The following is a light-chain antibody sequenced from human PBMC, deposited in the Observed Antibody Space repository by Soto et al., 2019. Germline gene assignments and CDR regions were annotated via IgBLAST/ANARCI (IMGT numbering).Light chain of an antibody. V-gene: IGLV2-14*03. CDR3: SAYTNANTLT. CDR2: DVN. J-gene: IGLJ2*01. Sequence: QSALTQPASVSGSPGQSVTISCTGTSNDIGAYDYVSWYQQVPGKAPKLLIFDVNYRPSEISRRFSGSKSGNSASLTISALRPADEADYYCSAYTNANTLTFGGGTKLTVL. CDR1: SNDIGAYDY.